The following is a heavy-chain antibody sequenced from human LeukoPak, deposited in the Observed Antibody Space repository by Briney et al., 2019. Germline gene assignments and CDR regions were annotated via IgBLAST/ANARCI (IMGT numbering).Heavy chain of an antibody. CDR1: GFTFSSYA. Sequence: GGSLRLSCAASGFTFSSYAMSWVRQAPGKGLEWVSAISGSGVTTHYAGSVKGRFSISRDNSENTLYLQMNSLRAEDTALYYCAKKVVVGATSPYSDFQDWGQGTLVTVSS. CDR2: ISGSGVTT. CDR3: AKKVVVGATSPYSDFQD. J-gene: IGHJ1*01. V-gene: IGHV3-23*01. D-gene: IGHD1-26*01.